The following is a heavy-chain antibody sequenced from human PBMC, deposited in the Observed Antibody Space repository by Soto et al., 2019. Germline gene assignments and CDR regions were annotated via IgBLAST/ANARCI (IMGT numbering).Heavy chain of an antibody. CDR2: ISPYNGDT. V-gene: IGHV1-18*01. D-gene: IGHD6-25*01. J-gene: IGHJ5*02. Sequence: QVQLVQSGTELKKPGASVMVSCKTSGYTFTSYGISWVRQAPGQGPEWMGLISPYNGDTIYARKFQGRVIVTADTATRTVYLELRSLRSDDTAVYYCVRDASSGYRGWWDPWGQGILVTVSS. CDR1: GYTFTSYG. CDR3: VRDASSGYRGWWDP.